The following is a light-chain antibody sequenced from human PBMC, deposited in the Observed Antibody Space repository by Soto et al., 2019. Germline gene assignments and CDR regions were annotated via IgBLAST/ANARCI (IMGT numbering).Light chain of an antibody. V-gene: IGKV3-20*01. J-gene: IGKJ1*01. CDR1: HSVSSSY. CDR2: GAS. CDR3: QQYGSSPKT. Sequence: EIVLTQSPGTLSLSPGERATLSCSASHSVSSSYLAWYQQKPGQAPRLLIYGASSRATGIPDRFSGSGSGTDFTLTISRLEPEDFAVYYCQQYGSSPKTFGQGTKVDI.